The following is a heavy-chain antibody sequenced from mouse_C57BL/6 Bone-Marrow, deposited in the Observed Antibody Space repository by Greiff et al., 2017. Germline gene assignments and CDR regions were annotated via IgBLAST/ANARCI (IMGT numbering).Heavy chain of an antibody. D-gene: IGHD1-3*01. CDR2: SYPRSGNT. J-gene: IGHJ4*01. Sequence: VQVVESGAELARPGASVTLACKATGYTFTRYGISWVKQRTGQGLEWIGESYPRSGNTYYTEKCKGQATLTADKSSSPAYMELRSLTSEVSAVYFCAREDNLRMDSWAQGSSVTVYS. CDR1: GYTFTRYG. V-gene: IGHV1-81*01. CDR3: AREDNLRMDS.